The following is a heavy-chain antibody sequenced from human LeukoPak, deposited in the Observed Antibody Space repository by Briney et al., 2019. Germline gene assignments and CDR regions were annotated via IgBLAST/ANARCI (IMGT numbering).Heavy chain of an antibody. CDR2: ISYSGST. Sequence: PSETLSLTCTVSGGSISGHYWSWIRQTPGKGLEWIGYISYSGSTNYTPSLKSRVTMSVDTSKNQFSLKLSSVTAADTAVYYCATASYYVSGSDAFDIWGQGTFVTVPS. J-gene: IGHJ3*02. CDR3: ATASYYVSGSDAFDI. CDR1: GGSISGHY. V-gene: IGHV4-59*11. D-gene: IGHD3-10*01.